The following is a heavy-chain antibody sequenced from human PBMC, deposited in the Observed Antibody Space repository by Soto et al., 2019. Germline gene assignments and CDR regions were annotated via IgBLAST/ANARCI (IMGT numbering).Heavy chain of an antibody. CDR3: ARGVVGRQLPYYYGMDV. Sequence: QVQLVESGGGLVKPGGSLRLSCEASGFTFSDYYMSWIRQAPGKGLEWISYISGSGSTVNYADSVKGRFTISRDNAKKSLYLQMNGLRGEDTALYYCARGVVGRQLPYYYGMDVWGQGATVTVSS. CDR2: ISGSGSTV. D-gene: IGHD1-26*01. V-gene: IGHV3-11*01. J-gene: IGHJ6*01. CDR1: GFTFSDYY.